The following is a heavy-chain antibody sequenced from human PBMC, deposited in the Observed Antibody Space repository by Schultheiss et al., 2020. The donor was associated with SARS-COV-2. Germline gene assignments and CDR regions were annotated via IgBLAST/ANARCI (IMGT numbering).Heavy chain of an antibody. D-gene: IGHD6-19*01. V-gene: IGHV3-21*01. CDR1: GFTFSSYA. CDR2: ISSSSSYI. Sequence: GESLKISCAASGFTFSSYAMSWVRQAPGKGLEWVSSISSSSSYIYYADSVKGRFTISRDNAKNSLYLQMNSLRAEDTAVYYCARGRTVAGTFGAFDIWGQGTMVTVSS. CDR3: ARGRTVAGTFGAFDI. J-gene: IGHJ3*02.